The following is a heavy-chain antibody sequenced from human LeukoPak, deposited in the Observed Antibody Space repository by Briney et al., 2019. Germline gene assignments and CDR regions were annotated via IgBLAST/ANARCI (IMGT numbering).Heavy chain of an antibody. Sequence: ASVKVSCKASGYTFTSYYMHWVRQAPGQGLEWMGIINPSGGSTSYAQKFQGRVTMTRGMSTSTVYMELSSLRSEDTAVYYCATPSGYRYAFDIWGQGTMVTVSS. CDR2: INPSGGST. CDR1: GYTFTSYY. CDR3: ATPSGYRYAFDI. D-gene: IGHD3-22*01. V-gene: IGHV1-46*01. J-gene: IGHJ3*02.